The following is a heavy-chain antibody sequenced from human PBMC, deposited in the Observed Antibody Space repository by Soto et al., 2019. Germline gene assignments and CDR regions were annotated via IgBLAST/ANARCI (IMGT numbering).Heavy chain of an antibody. D-gene: IGHD3-3*01. Sequence: SETLSLTCTVSGGSISTFYWSWIRQPPGKGLEWIGYILHSGSTNYNPSLESRVTISLDASNNQFSLRLSSVTTADTAVYYCAREDFSSGCVHWGQGTQVNVSS. J-gene: IGHJ1*01. V-gene: IGHV4-59*01. CDR1: GGSISTFY. CDR2: ILHSGST. CDR3: AREDFSSGCVH.